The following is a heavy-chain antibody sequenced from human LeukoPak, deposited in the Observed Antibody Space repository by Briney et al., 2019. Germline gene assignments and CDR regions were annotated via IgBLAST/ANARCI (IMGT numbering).Heavy chain of an antibody. CDR2: IYYSGST. Sequence: PSETLSLTCTVSGGSISSSSYYWGWIRQPPGKGLEWIGSIYYSGSTYYNPSLKSRVTISVDTSKNQFSLKLSSVTAADTAVYYCESYGPPFFDYWGQGTLVTVSS. CDR1: GGSISSSSYY. J-gene: IGHJ4*02. CDR3: ESYGPPFFDY. V-gene: IGHV4-39*07. D-gene: IGHD3-10*01.